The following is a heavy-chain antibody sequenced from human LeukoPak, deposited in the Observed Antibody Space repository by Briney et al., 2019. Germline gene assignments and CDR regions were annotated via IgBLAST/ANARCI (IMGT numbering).Heavy chain of an antibody. D-gene: IGHD5-18*01. V-gene: IGHV3-11*04. CDR2: ISSSGSTI. CDR3: ARDPRGYSYGYFDY. J-gene: IGHJ4*02. CDR1: GFTFSDYY. Sequence: PGGSLRLSCAASGFTFSDYYMSWIRQAPGKGLEWVSYISSSGSTIYYADSVKGRFTISRDNSKNTLYLQMNSLRAEDTAVYYCARDPRGYSYGYFDYWGQGTLVTVSS.